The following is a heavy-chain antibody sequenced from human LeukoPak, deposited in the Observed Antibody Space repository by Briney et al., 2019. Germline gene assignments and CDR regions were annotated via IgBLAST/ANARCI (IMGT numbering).Heavy chain of an antibody. D-gene: IGHD6-13*01. Sequence: SETLSLTCTDSGGSITSYYWSWIRQPPGEGLEWIGYIYYSGTTNYNPSLRSRITISVDTSKNQFSLKLSSVTAADTAVYYCARQNPAAAGQGLDYWGQGALVTVSS. V-gene: IGHV4-59*08. CDR1: GGSITSYY. CDR2: IYYSGTT. J-gene: IGHJ4*02. CDR3: ARQNPAAAGQGLDY.